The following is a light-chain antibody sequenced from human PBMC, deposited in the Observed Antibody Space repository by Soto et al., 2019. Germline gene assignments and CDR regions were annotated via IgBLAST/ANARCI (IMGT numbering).Light chain of an antibody. CDR1: QSVGSN. J-gene: IGKJ4*01. V-gene: IGKV3-15*01. Sequence: IVMTPSPATLSVSPGERATLSCRASQSVGSNLAWYQQKPGQAPRFLIYSASTRATGIPARFSGSGSGTEFALTISSLQSEDFAIYYCQQYNNWPLTFGGGTKVEIK. CDR3: QQYNNWPLT. CDR2: SAS.